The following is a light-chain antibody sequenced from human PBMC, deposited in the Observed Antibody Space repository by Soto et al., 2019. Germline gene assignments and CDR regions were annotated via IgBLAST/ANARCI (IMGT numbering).Light chain of an antibody. Sequence: DIQMTQSPSSLSASVGDTVTITCRASQSIANYLNWYQQKPGKAPSLLLYAAATLQGGVPSRFSGSGSGTDFTLTITSLQPEDFATYYCQQTYSNSITFGQGTRLETK. J-gene: IGKJ5*01. CDR1: QSIANY. CDR2: AAA. V-gene: IGKV1-39*01. CDR3: QQTYSNSIT.